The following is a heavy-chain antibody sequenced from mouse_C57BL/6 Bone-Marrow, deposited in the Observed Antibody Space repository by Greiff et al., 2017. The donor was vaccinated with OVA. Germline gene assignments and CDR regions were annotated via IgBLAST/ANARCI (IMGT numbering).Heavy chain of an antibody. CDR2: ISSGGSYT. D-gene: IGHD2-4*01. CDR3: ARHEGIYYDYAYYFDY. V-gene: IGHV5-6*01. Sequence: EVKLMESGGDLVKPGGSLKLSCAASGFTFSSYGMSWVRQTPDKRLEWVATISSGGSYTYYPDSVKGRFTISRDNAKNTLYLQMSSLKSEDTAMYYCARHEGIYYDYAYYFDYWGRGTTLTVSS. J-gene: IGHJ2*01. CDR1: GFTFSSYG.